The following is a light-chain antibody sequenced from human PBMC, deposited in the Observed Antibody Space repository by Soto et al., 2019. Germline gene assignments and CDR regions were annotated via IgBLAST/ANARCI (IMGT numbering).Light chain of an antibody. Sequence: EIVLTQSPATLSMSPGATATLFCRASQSLSSKLAWYLGKPGQAPRLLIYGASTRATGVPARFSGSGSGTDFTLTITRLEPEDFAVYYCQRYGSSPPFTFGPGTKVDIK. J-gene: IGKJ3*01. CDR2: GAS. CDR3: QRYGSSPPFT. V-gene: IGKV3-20*01. CDR1: QSLSSK.